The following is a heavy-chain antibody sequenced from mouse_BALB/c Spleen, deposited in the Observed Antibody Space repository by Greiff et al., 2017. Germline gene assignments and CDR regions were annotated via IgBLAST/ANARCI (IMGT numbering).Heavy chain of an antibody. J-gene: IGHJ1*01. D-gene: IGHD2-4*01. V-gene: IGHV5-2*01. CDR3: ARHYDYDVGWYFDV. CDR2: INSDGGST. Sequence: DVKLVESGGGLVQPGESLKLSCESNEYEFPSHDMSWVRKTPEKRLELVAAINSDGGSTYYPDTMERRFIISRDNTKKTLYLQMSSLRSEDTALYYCARHYDYDVGWYFDVWGAGTTVTVSS. CDR1: EYEFPSHD.